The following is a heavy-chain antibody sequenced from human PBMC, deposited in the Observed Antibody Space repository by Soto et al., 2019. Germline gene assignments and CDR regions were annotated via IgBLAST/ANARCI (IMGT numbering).Heavy chain of an antibody. Sequence: PGGSLRLSCADSGFSFSTYSMSWVRQTPGKGLEWVSAITATGDRTYYADSVTGRFTISRDNSKKTHYLQMTSLRAEDTAMYYCATMNGYFEYWGQGT. J-gene: IGHJ4*02. CDR1: GFSFSTYS. D-gene: IGHD3-22*01. V-gene: IGHV3-23*01. CDR2: ITATGDRT. CDR3: ATMNGYFEY.